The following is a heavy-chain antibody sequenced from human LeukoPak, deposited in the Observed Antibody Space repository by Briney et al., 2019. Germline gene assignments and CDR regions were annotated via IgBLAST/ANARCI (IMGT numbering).Heavy chain of an antibody. Sequence: PGGSLRLSCAASGFTFTDYNMNWVRQAPGKGLEWVSSISSSSTYIYYADSVKGRFTISRDNAKNSLYLQMNSLSAEDTAVYYCARNRNFDYWGQGPLVTVSS. CDR1: GFTFTDYN. CDR3: ARNRNFDY. CDR2: ISSSSTYI. J-gene: IGHJ4*02. D-gene: IGHD2/OR15-2a*01. V-gene: IGHV3-21*01.